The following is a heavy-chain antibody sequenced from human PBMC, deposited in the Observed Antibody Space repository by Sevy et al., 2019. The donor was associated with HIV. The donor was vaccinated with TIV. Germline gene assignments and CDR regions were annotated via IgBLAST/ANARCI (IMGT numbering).Heavy chain of an antibody. D-gene: IGHD1-26*01. J-gene: IGHJ4*02. V-gene: IGHV4-59*08. CDR3: AGENAWGRGYS. CDR2: IYYNGHI. Sequence: SETLSLTCTVSGGSITSLYWNWIRQPPGKGLEWIANIYYNGHINYNPALQSRVTLSLDTSKNQFSWMLSFVTAADTAMYYCAGENAWGRGYSWGQGTLVTVSS. CDR1: GGSITSLY.